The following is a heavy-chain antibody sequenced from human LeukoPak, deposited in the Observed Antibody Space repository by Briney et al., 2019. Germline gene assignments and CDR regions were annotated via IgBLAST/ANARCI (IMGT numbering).Heavy chain of an antibody. CDR1: GGSISSGSYY. J-gene: IGHJ4*02. V-gene: IGHV4-39*07. Sequence: PSQTLSLTCTVSGGSISSGSYYWGWIRQPPGKGLEWIGSIYHSGSTYYNPSLKSRVTIPVDTSKNQFSLKLSSVTAADTAVYYCARRRGSYFGSVYWGQGTLVTVSS. CDR3: ARRRGSYFGSVY. D-gene: IGHD1-26*01. CDR2: IYHSGST.